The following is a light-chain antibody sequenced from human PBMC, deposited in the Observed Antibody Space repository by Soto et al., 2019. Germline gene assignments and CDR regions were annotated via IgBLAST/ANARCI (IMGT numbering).Light chain of an antibody. V-gene: IGKV3-15*01. J-gene: IGKJ4*01. CDR1: RNINRK. CDR3: QQYYDYPPLI. Sequence: EIVMTQSPATLSVSPGEIATLSCRASRNINRKLAWYQQKPGQAPMLLLSGASTRSPGIPARFSGSGSGTEVTRTISSLQPEDFAVYYCQQYYDYPPLIFGGGTKVEIK. CDR2: GAS.